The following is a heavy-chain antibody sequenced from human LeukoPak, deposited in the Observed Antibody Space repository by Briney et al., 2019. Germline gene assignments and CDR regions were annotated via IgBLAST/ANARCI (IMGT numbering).Heavy chain of an antibody. Sequence: PGGSLRLSCAASGFTFSSYWMHWVRQAPGKGLVWVSRINSNGRSTNYADSVKGRFTISRDNAKNTLYLQMNSLRAEDTAVYYCKKDGVLGWSNWFDPGGKGTLVTVP. J-gene: IGHJ5*02. CDR2: INSNGRST. D-gene: IGHD3-3*01. V-gene: IGHV3-74*01. CDR1: GFTFSSYW. CDR3: KKDGVLGWSNWFDP.